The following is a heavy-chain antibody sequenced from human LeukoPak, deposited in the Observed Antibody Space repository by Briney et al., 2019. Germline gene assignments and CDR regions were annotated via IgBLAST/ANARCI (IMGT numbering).Heavy chain of an antibody. CDR1: GFTFSSYA. CDR3: AIFYDSGGYYFEYFQH. J-gene: IGHJ1*01. CDR2: ISGSGGST. V-gene: IGHV3-23*01. Sequence: PGGSLRLSCAASGFTFSSYAMSWVRQAPGKGLEWVSAISGSGGSTYYADSVKGRFTISRDNSKNTLYLQMNSLRAEDTAVYYCAIFYDSGGYYFEYFQHWGQGTLVTVSS. D-gene: IGHD3-22*01.